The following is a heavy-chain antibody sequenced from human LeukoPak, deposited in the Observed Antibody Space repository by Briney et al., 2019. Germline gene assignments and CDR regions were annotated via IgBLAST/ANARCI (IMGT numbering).Heavy chain of an antibody. CDR2: IIPIFGTA. Sequence: SVKVSCRASGGTFSSYAISWVRQAPGQGLEWMGGIIPIFGTANYAQKFQGRVTITADESTSTAYMELSSLRSEDTAVYYCAEVEYSSSSNAFDIWGQGTWSPSLQ. CDR1: GGTFSSYA. CDR3: AEVEYSSSSNAFDI. V-gene: IGHV1-69*01. J-gene: IGHJ3*02. D-gene: IGHD6-6*01.